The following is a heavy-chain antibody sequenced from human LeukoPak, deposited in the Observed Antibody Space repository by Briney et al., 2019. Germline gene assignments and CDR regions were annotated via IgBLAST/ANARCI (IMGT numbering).Heavy chain of an antibody. V-gene: IGHV1-69*04. D-gene: IGHD2-15*01. CDR3: AGLVVVAATTDFDY. J-gene: IGHJ4*02. Sequence: GSSVKVSCKAPGGTFSSYAISWVRQAPGQGLEWMGRIIPIFGIANYAQKFQGRVTITADKSTSTAYMELSSLRSEDTAVYYCAGLVVVAATTDFDYWGQGTLVTVSS. CDR2: IIPIFGIA. CDR1: GGTFSSYA.